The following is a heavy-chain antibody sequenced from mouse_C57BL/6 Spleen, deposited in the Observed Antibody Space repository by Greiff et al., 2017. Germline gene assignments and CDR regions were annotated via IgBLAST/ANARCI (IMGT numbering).Heavy chain of an antibody. D-gene: IGHD1-1*01. J-gene: IGHJ4*01. CDR2: IHPNSGST. CDR1: GYTFTSYW. V-gene: IGHV1-64*01. Sequence: QVQLQQPGAELVKPGASVKLSCKASGYTFTSYWMHWVKQRPGQGLEWIGMIHPNSGSTNYNEKFKSKATLTVDKSSSTAYMHISSLTSEDSAVYYCARYYGSSYYAMDYWGQGTSVTVSS. CDR3: ARYYGSSYYAMDY.